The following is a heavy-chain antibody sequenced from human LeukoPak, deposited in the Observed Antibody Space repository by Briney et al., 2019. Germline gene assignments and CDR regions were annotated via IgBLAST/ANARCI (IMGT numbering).Heavy chain of an antibody. J-gene: IGHJ6*04. V-gene: IGHV3-74*01. Sequence: GGSLRLSCAASGFTFSSYWMHWVRQAPGKGLVWVSRINSDGSSTSYADSVKGRFTISRDNAKNTLYLQMNSLRAEDTAVYYCARVAVYYDILTGHGYGMDVWGKGTTVTVSS. CDR2: INSDGSST. CDR3: ARVAVYYDILTGHGYGMDV. CDR1: GFTFSSYW. D-gene: IGHD3-9*01.